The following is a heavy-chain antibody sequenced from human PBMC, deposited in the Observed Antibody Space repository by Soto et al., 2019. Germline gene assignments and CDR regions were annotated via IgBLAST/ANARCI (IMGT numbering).Heavy chain of an antibody. CDR1: GYTFTYRY. V-gene: IGHV1-45*02. Sequence: SVKVSCKASGYTFTYRYLHWVRQAPGQALEWMGWITPFNGNTNYAQKFQDRVTITRDRSMSTAYMELSSLRSEDTAMYYCASPRGPNDDFWSGYSIWGQGTMVTVSS. J-gene: IGHJ3*02. D-gene: IGHD3-3*01. CDR3: ASPRGPNDDFWSGYSI. CDR2: ITPFNGNT.